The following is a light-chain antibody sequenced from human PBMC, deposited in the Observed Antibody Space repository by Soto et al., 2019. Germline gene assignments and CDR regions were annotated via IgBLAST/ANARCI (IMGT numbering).Light chain of an antibody. V-gene: IGKV3-11*01. J-gene: IGKJ5*01. CDR1: QSISNS. CDR2: GAS. CDR3: HQRSNWPPDT. Sequence: EIVLTQSPATLSLSPGERATLSCRASQSISNSLAWYQQKPGQAPSLLIFGASTRATGVPARFSGSGSGTDFTLSISSLEPEDFAVYYCHQRSNWPPDTFGQGTRLEIK.